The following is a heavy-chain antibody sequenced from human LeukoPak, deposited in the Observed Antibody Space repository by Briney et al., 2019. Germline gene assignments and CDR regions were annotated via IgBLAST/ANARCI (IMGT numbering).Heavy chain of an antibody. D-gene: IGHD2-2*03. Sequence: GGSLRLSCAASGFTFSSYAMNWVRQAPGKGLEWVSAISGSGGSTFYADSVKGRFTISRDNAKNSLYLQMNSLRAEDTAVYYCARDDGYCSSTSCYDYYYGMDVWGQGTTVTVSS. J-gene: IGHJ6*02. CDR3: ARDDGYCSSTSCYDYYYGMDV. CDR1: GFTFSSYA. CDR2: ISGSGGST. V-gene: IGHV3-23*01.